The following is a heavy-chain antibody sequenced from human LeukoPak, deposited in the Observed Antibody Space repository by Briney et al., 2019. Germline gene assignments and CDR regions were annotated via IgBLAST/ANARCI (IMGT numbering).Heavy chain of an antibody. CDR2: ISAYNGNT. V-gene: IGHV1-18*01. CDR3: ARVPDGDYLLDY. J-gene: IGHJ4*02. Sequence: GASVKVSFTASGYTFTSYGISWVRQAPGQGLEWMGWISAYNGNTNYAQKLQGRVTMTTDTSTSTAYMELRSLRSDDTAVYYCARVPDGDYLLDYWGQGTLVTVSS. D-gene: IGHD4-17*01. CDR1: GYTFTSYG.